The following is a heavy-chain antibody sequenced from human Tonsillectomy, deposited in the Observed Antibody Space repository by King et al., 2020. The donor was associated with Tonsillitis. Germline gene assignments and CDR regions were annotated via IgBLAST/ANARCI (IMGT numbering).Heavy chain of an antibody. Sequence: VQLVESGGGVVRPGGSLRLSCEASGYTFDDYGMSWVRQAPGKGLEWVSGINWNGGSTGYADSVKGRFTISRDNAKNALYVQMNSLRAEDTALYYCARVGSKQWLVPDYFDYWGPGTLVTVSS. CDR2: INWNGGST. V-gene: IGHV3-20*04. CDR1: GYTFDDYG. J-gene: IGHJ4*02. CDR3: ARVGSKQWLVPDYFDY. D-gene: IGHD6-19*01.